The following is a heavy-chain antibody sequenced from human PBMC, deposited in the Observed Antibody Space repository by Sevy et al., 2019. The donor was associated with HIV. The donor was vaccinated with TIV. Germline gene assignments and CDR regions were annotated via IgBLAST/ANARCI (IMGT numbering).Heavy chain of an antibody. CDR3: AKEGAYSYTTYFDY. D-gene: IGHD1-26*01. CDR2: ISFDGSNK. J-gene: IGHJ4*02. Sequence: GGSLRLSCAASGFSFSGYAIHWVRQAPGKGPEWVAVISFDGSNKYYADSVKGRFTISRDNSKNTLFLQMNSLRAEDTAVYYCAKEGAYSYTTYFDYWGQGTVVTVSS. V-gene: IGHV3-30*18. CDR1: GFSFSGYA.